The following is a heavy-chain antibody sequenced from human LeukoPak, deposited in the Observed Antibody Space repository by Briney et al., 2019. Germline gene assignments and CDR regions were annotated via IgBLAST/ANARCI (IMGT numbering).Heavy chain of an antibody. D-gene: IGHD6-13*01. CDR2: INPSGAST. CDR3: AAGIEAGGLGDY. V-gene: IGHV1-46*01. Sequence: ASVTVSCKASGDTFTSYYLHWVRQAPGHGLEWMGIINPSGASTSYAQKFQGRLTMTKDPSTGTVYMELSSLRSEDRAVYYCAAGIEAGGLGDYWGQGTLVTVSS. J-gene: IGHJ4*02. CDR1: GDTFTSYY.